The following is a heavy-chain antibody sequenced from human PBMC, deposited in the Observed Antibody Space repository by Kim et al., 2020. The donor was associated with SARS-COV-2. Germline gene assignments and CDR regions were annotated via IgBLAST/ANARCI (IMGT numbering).Heavy chain of an antibody. J-gene: IGHJ4*02. CDR3: ARGLGGSGILEY. V-gene: IGHV4-4*02. Sequence: NYNPSLKSRVTISVDKSKNQFSLKLSSVTAADTAVYYCARGLGGSGILEYWGQGTLVTVSS. D-gene: IGHD3-10*01.